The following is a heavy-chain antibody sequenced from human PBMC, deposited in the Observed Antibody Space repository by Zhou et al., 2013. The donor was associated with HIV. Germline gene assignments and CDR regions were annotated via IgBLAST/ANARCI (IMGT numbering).Heavy chain of an antibody. J-gene: IGHJ6*02. CDR3: ARSTDLWLAELSYYSGMDV. Sequence: QVQLVQSGAEVKKPGASVKVSCKASGYTFTSYDINWVRQATGQGLEWMGWMNPNSDNTGYAHKFQGRVTMTRNTSISTAYMELSSLRFEDTAVYYCARSTDLWLAELSYYSGMDVWGQGTTVTVSS. D-gene: IGHD3-10*01. CDR1: GYTFTSYD. CDR2: MNPNSDNT. V-gene: IGHV1-8*01.